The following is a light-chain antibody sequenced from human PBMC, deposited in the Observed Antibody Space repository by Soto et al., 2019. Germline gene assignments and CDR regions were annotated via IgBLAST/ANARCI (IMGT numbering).Light chain of an antibody. Sequence: DIQMTQPPTSLSSSVGGRVTITCQASQDISNYLNWYQQKPGKAPKLLIYDASNLETGVPSRFSGSGSGTDFTFTISSLQPEDIATYYCQQYDRLPRTFGQGSKV. CDR3: QQYDRLPRT. CDR1: QDISNY. J-gene: IGKJ1*01. V-gene: IGKV1-33*01. CDR2: DAS.